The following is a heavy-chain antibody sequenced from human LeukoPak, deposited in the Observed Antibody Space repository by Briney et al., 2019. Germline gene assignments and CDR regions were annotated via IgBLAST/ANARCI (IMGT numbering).Heavy chain of an antibody. Sequence: GGSLRLSCTASGLTFSNYAPTWVRQAPGKGLEWVANIKRDGSEKYYVDSVKGRFSISRDNAKNSLYLQMNSLRVEDTAVYYCVRDDGATKPCWGQGTLVTVSS. CDR3: VRDDGATKPC. CDR1: GLTFSNYA. V-gene: IGHV3-7*01. CDR2: IKRDGSEK. J-gene: IGHJ4*02. D-gene: IGHD1-26*01.